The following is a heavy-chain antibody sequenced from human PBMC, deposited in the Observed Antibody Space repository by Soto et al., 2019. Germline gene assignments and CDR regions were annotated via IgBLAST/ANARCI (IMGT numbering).Heavy chain of an antibody. Sequence: QVHLEQSGPGLVRPSETLSLTCTVSGDSVSSSPYYWGWIRQPPGKGLEWIGNIYYTGRTYYNPSLERRVTISADTSKNQFSLNLTSVTAADTAVYYCASPLRVTTYGVVLMTDFDTWGQGTMVTVSS. D-gene: IGHD3-3*01. CDR1: GDSVSSSPYY. J-gene: IGHJ3*02. V-gene: IGHV4-39*01. CDR3: ASPLRVTTYGVVLMTDFDT. CDR2: IYYTGRT.